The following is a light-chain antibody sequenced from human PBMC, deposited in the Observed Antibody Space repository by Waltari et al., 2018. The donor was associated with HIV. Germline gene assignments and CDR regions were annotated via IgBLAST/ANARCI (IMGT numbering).Light chain of an antibody. Sequence: DIQMTQSPSTLSASVGDRVTITCRASQSISNWFAWYQQKPGKAPKLLIYKASSLESGVPSRFSGSGSGTEFTLTISSLQPDDFATYYCQQYNNYWTFGQGTKVEIK. CDR3: QQYNNYWT. CDR2: KAS. V-gene: IGKV1-5*03. J-gene: IGKJ1*01. CDR1: QSISNW.